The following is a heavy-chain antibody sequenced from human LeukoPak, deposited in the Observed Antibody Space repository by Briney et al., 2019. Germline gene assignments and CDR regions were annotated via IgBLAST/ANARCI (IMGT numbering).Heavy chain of an antibody. CDR2: IYYSGST. J-gene: IGHJ4*02. CDR3: ARLSGYSYGTAFDY. CDR1: GGSISSYY. V-gene: IGHV4-59*08. Sequence: SETLSLTCTVSGGSISSYYWSWIRQPPGKGLEWIGYIYYSGSTNYNPSLKNRVTISVDTSKNQFSLKLSSVTAADTAVYYCARLSGYSYGTAFDYWGQGTLVTVSS. D-gene: IGHD5-18*01.